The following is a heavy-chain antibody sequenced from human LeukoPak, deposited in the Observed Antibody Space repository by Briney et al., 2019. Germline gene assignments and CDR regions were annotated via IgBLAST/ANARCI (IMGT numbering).Heavy chain of an antibody. CDR1: GYIFTSYY. CDR3: ARDRAPPSEYYYYYGMDV. J-gene: IGHJ6*02. Sequence: ASVKVSCKASGYIFTSYYMHWVRQAPGQGLEWMGIINPSGGSTSYAQKFQGRVTMTRDTSTSTVYMELSSLRSEDTAVYYCARDRAPPSEYYYYYGMDVWGQGTTVTVSS. V-gene: IGHV1-46*01. CDR2: INPSGGST.